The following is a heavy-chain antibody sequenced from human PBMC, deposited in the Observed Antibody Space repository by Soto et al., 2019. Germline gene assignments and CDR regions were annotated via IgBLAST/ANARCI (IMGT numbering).Heavy chain of an antibody. J-gene: IGHJ4*02. Sequence: PSETLSLTCTVSGGSISSYYWSWIRQPPGKGLEWIGYIYYSGSTNYNPSLKSRVTISVDTSKNQFSLKLSSVTAADTAVYYCARSPTLGFWSGYLYYFDYWGQGTQVTVSS. CDR3: ARSPTLGFWSGYLYYFDY. CDR2: IYYSGST. CDR1: GGSISSYY. D-gene: IGHD3-3*01. V-gene: IGHV4-59*01.